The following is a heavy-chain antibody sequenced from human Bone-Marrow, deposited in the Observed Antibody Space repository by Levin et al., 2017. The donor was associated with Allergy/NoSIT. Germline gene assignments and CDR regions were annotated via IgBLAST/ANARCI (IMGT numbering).Heavy chain of an antibody. Sequence: SETLSLTCTVSGYSITSGYYWGWIRHPPGKGLEWIGDIYHSGTTYYNPSLASRVTISVDTSKNQFSLKLKSVTAADTAVYFCASIRIAATTTTFDYWGQGTLVTVSS. CDR2: IYHSGTT. CDR1: GYSITSGYY. V-gene: IGHV4-38-2*02. J-gene: IGHJ4*02. D-gene: IGHD4-11*01. CDR3: ASIRIAATTTTFDY.